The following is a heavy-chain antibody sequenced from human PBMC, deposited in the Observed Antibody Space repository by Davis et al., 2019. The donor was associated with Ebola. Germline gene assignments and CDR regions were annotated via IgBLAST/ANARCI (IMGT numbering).Heavy chain of an antibody. V-gene: IGHV4-34*01. J-gene: IGHJ4*02. CDR2: INHSGST. Sequence: PSETLSLTCAVYGGSFSGYYWSWIRQPPGKGLEWIGEINHSGSTNYNPSLESRVTISVDTSKNQFSLKLSSVTAADTAVYYCARTPLGSSGDYWGQGTLVTVSS. D-gene: IGHD3-22*01. CDR1: GGSFSGYY. CDR3: ARTPLGSSGDY.